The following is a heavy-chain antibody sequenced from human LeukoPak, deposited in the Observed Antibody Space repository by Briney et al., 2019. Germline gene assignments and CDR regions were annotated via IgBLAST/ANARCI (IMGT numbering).Heavy chain of an antibody. CDR3: ARDDGLRGYSYGDLDY. J-gene: IGHJ4*02. CDR1: GFTFSSYW. V-gene: IGHV3-7*01. Sequence: GGSLRLSCAASGFTFSSYWMSWVRQAPGKGLEWVANINQDGSDKYYVDSVKGRFTISRDNAKNSLYLQMNSLRAEDTAVYYCARDDGLRGYSYGDLDYWGQGTLVTVSS. D-gene: IGHD5-18*01. CDR2: INQDGSDK.